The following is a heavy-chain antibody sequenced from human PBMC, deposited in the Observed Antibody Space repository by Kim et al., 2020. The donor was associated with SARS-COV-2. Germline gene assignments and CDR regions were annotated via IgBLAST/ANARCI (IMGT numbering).Heavy chain of an antibody. J-gene: IGHJ4*02. CDR3: AHMHNGLMVRGVIIDY. CDR2: IYWDDDK. V-gene: IGHV2-5*02. D-gene: IGHD3-10*01. Sequence: SGPTLVKPTQTLTLTCTFSGFSLSTSGVGVGWIRQPPGKALEWLALIYWDDDKRYSPSLKSRLTITKDTSKNQVVLTMTNMDPVDTATYYCAHMHNGLMVRGVIIDYWGQGTLVTVSS. CDR1: GFSLSTSGVG.